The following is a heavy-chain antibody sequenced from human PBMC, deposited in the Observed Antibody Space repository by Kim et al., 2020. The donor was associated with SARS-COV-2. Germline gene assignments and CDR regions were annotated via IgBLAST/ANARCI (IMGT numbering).Heavy chain of an antibody. CDR3: ARDGGWSLRGVDY. Sequence: YAQGFTGRFVLSLDTSVSTAYLQISSLKAEDTAVYYCARDGGWSLRGVDYWGQGTLVTVSS. D-gene: IGHD6-19*01. V-gene: IGHV7-4-1*02. J-gene: IGHJ4*02.